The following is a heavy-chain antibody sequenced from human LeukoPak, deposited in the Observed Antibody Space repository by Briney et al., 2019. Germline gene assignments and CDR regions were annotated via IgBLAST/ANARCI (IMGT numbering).Heavy chain of an antibody. Sequence: GGSLRLSCAASGFTFLTYAMSWVRQAPGKGLQWVSVIRDSGASTYYADSVKGRFTISRDNSKNTLYLQMNSLRAEVTAVYYCAKAGRSGWYPGWPFDIWGQGTMVTVSS. CDR2: IRDSGAST. V-gene: IGHV3-23*01. D-gene: IGHD6-19*01. CDR3: AKAGRSGWYPGWPFDI. J-gene: IGHJ3*02. CDR1: GFTFLTYA.